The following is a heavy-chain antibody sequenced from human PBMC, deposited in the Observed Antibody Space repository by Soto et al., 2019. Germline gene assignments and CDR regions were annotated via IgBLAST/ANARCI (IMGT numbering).Heavy chain of an antibody. CDR1: GGTFSIYA. Sequence: SVKVSCKASGGTFSIYAISCVRQSALQWLEWMGGIIPIFGTANYAQKFQGRVTITADKSTSTAYMELSSLRSEDTAVYYCARGRWLQSDYYYGMDVWGQGTTVTVSS. V-gene: IGHV1-69*06. J-gene: IGHJ6*02. CDR3: ARGRWLQSDYYYGMDV. CDR2: IIPIFGTA. D-gene: IGHD5-12*01.